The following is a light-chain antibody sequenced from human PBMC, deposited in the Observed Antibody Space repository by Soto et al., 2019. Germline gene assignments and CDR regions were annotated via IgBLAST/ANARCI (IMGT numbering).Light chain of an antibody. CDR1: SSNIGRNT. V-gene: IGLV1-44*01. J-gene: IGLJ1*01. Sequence: QSVLTQPPSASGTPGQRVTVSCSGSSSNIGRNTVNWYHQLPGTAPKVLIYSNDQRPSGVPDRFSGSKSGTSASLAISGLHSEDEADYYCAAWDDSLNAYVFGAGTKVTVL. CDR3: AAWDDSLNAYV. CDR2: SND.